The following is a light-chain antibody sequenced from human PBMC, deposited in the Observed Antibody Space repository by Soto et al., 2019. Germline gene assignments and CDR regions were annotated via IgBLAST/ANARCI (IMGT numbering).Light chain of an antibody. J-gene: IGKJ2*01. CDR3: MQALQTPLYT. V-gene: IGKV2-28*01. CDR2: LGS. Sequence: DIVMTQSPLSLPVTPGEPASISCRSSQSLLHSNGYTYLDWYLQKPGQSPQLLIYLGSNRASGVTDRFSGSGSGTDFTLKISRVEAEDVGVYYCMQALQTPLYTFGQGTKVDIK. CDR1: QSLLHSNGYTY.